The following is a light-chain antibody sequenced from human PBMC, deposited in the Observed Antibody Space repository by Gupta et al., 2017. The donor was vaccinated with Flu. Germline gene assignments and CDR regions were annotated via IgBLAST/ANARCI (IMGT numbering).Light chain of an antibody. CDR3: QQYDDPPPS. CDR1: HDVSNY. V-gene: IGKV1-33*01. J-gene: IGKJ4*01. Sequence: DIQMTQSPSSLSASLGDRVTITCQASHDVSNYLNWYQHKPGKAPKLLIYDVSNLEEGVPSRFIGSGSATNFTFIITSLQAEDVATYYCQQYDDPPPSFGGGTKVEI. CDR2: DVS.